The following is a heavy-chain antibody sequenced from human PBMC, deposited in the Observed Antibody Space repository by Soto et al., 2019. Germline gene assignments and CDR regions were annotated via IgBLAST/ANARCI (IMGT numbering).Heavy chain of an antibody. V-gene: IGHV1-24*01. J-gene: IGHJ5*02. D-gene: IGHD3-9*01. Sequence: GASVKVSCKVSGYTLTELSMHWVRQAPGKGLEWMGGFDPEDGETIYAQKFQGRVTMTEDTSTDTAYMELSSLRSEDTAVYYCATLRYFDWLFRSNWFDPWGQGTLVTVSS. CDR1: GYTLTELS. CDR2: FDPEDGET. CDR3: ATLRYFDWLFRSNWFDP.